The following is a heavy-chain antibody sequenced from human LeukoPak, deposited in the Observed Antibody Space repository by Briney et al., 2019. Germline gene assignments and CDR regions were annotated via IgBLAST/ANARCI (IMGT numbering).Heavy chain of an antibody. J-gene: IGHJ4*02. Sequence: GGSLRLSCAASGFTFSTYSMNWVRQAPGKGLEWVSSISSTGSYISYADSVKGRFTISRDNAKNSLYLQMNSLRAEDTAVYYCARVPQWLVLDYWGQGTLVTVSS. V-gene: IGHV3-21*01. CDR1: GFTFSTYS. D-gene: IGHD6-19*01. CDR2: ISSTGSYI. CDR3: ARVPQWLVLDY.